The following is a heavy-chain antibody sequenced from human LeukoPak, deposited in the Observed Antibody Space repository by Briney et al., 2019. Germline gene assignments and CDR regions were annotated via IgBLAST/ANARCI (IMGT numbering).Heavy chain of an antibody. Sequence: SETLSLTCTVSGVSISSSSYYWGWIRQPPGKGLERIGSIYYSGSNYYNPSLKSRVTISVDTSKNQFSLKLSSVTAADTAVYYCARENPDATYYDFWSGYYTRSDAFDIWGQGTMVTVSS. D-gene: IGHD3-3*01. CDR3: ARENPDATYYDFWSGYYTRSDAFDI. V-gene: IGHV4-39*07. CDR2: IYYSGSN. CDR1: GVSISSSSYY. J-gene: IGHJ3*02.